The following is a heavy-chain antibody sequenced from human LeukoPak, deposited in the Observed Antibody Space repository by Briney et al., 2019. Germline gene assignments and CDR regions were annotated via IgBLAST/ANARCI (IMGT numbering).Heavy chain of an antibody. CDR3: ARDFWGSSFDY. V-gene: IGHV3-7*01. D-gene: IGHD3-16*01. CDR1: GFTFSSYW. Sequence: PGVSLRLSCAASGFTFSSYWMSWVRQAPGKGLEWVANIKQVGSEKYYVDSVKGRFTISRDNAKNSLYLQMNSLRADDTAVYYCARDFWGSSFDYWGQGTLVTVSS. J-gene: IGHJ4*02. CDR2: IKQVGSEK.